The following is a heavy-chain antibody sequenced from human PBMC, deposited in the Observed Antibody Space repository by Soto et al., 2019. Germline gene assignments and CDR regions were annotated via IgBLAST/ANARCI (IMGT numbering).Heavy chain of an antibody. J-gene: IGHJ4*02. V-gene: IGHV3-7*03. CDR1: GFTFSGYW. CDR2: IKHDGSVQ. Sequence: VGSLRLSCEASGFTFSGYWMSWVRQAPGKGLEWVADIKHDGSVQYYVDSVKGRLTISRDNAKKQLYLQMNGLRAEDTALYYCARAPYSNAWYRFDLWGQGTLVTVSS. D-gene: IGHD4-4*01. CDR3: ARAPYSNAWYRFDL.